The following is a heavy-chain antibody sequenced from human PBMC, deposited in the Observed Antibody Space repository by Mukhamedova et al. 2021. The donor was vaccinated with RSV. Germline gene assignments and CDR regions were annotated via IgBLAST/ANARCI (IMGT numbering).Heavy chain of an antibody. CDR3: AREFDGSVFDI. CDR2: NRDGTST. V-gene: IGHV3-74*01. J-gene: IGHJ3*02. Sequence: NRDGTSTTYADSVKGRFTSSRDNAKSTLYLQMSSLRAEDTAVYYCAREFDGSVFDIWGQGTMVTVSS. D-gene: IGHD3-10*01.